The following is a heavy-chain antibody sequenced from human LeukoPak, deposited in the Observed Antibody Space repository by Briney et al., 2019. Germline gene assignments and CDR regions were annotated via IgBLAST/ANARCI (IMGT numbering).Heavy chain of an antibody. CDR3: ARGYEYSSSYYYFDY. V-gene: IGHV4-34*01. D-gene: IGHD6-6*01. J-gene: IGHJ4*02. CDR1: GGSFSGYY. Sequence: SETLSLTCAVYGGSFSGYYWSWIRQPPGKGLEWIGEINHSGSTSYNPSLKSRVTISVDTSKNQFSLKLSSVTAADTAVYYCARGYEYSSSYYYFDYWGQGTLVTVSS. CDR2: INHSGST.